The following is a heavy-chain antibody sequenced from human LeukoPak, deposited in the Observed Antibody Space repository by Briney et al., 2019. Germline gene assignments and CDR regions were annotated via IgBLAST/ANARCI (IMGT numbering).Heavy chain of an antibody. D-gene: IGHD1-1*01. J-gene: IGHJ6*03. CDR3: ARVLEFPGYYYFYMDV. V-gene: IGHV3-49*04. CDR2: IRSKAYGGAT. CDR1: GLTFGGYG. Sequence: PGGSLRLSCTASGLTFGGYGMAWVRQAPGKGLEWEGFIRSKAYGGATENAASVKGRFSISRDDSKNIAYLQMNSLKTEDTAMYYCARVLEFPGYYYFYMDVWGNGTTVTVSS.